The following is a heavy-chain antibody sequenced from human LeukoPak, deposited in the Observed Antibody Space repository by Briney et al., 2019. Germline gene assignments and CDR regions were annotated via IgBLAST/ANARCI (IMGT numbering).Heavy chain of an antibody. V-gene: IGHV4-4*07. CDR3: ARENPHDYGDYPPPLGSGYGMDV. CDR1: GGSISSYY. J-gene: IGHJ6*02. CDR2: IYTSGST. Sequence: SETLSLTCTVSGGSISSYYWSWIRQPAGKGLEWIGRIYTSGSTNYNPSLKRRVTMSVDTSKNQFSLKLSSVTAADTAVYYCARENPHDYGDYPPPLGSGYGMDVWGQGTTVTVSS. D-gene: IGHD4-17*01.